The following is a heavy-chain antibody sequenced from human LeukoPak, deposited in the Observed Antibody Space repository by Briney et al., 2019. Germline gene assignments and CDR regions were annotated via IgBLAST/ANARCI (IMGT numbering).Heavy chain of an antibody. J-gene: IGHJ4*02. D-gene: IGHD3-16*01. V-gene: IGHV3-11*06. CDR3: ARGGYDYVWGSSSYDY. Sequence: TGGSLRLSCAASGFTFSDYYMSWIRQAPGKGLEWVSYISSSGSYTNYADSVKGRFTISRDNAKNSLYLQMNSLRAEDTAVYYCARGGYDYVWGSSSYDYWGQGTLVTVSS. CDR1: GFTFSDYY. CDR2: ISSSGSYT.